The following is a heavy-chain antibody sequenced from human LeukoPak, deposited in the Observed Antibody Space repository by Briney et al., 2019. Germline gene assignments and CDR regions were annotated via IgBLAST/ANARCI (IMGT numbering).Heavy chain of an antibody. J-gene: IGHJ4*02. CDR2: ISYDGSNK. CDR1: GFTFSSYA. D-gene: IGHD1-26*01. Sequence: PGGSLRLSCAASGFTFSSYAMHWVRQAPGKGLEWVAVISYDGSNKYYADSVKGRFTISRDNSKNTLYLQMNSLRAEDTAVYYCARDDGSRLCDYWGQGTLVTVSS. CDR3: ARDDGSRLCDY. V-gene: IGHV3-30-3*01.